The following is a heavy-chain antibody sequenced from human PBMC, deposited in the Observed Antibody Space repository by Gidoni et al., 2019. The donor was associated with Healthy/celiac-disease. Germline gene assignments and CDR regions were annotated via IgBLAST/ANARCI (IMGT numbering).Heavy chain of an antibody. CDR1: GGSISRYY. Sequence: QVQLQESCPGLVKPSETLSLTCTVSGGSISRYYWSWIRQPPGKGLEWIGYIYYSGSTNYNPSLKSRVTISVDTSKNQFSLKLSSVTAADTAVYYCARWGEYFDWSHQWYFDYWGQGTLVTVSS. CDR2: IYYSGST. V-gene: IGHV4-59*01. D-gene: IGHD3-9*01. J-gene: IGHJ4*02. CDR3: ARWGEYFDWSHQWYFDY.